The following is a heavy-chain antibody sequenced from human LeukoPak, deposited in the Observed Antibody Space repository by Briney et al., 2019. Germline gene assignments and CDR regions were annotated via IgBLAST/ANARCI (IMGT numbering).Heavy chain of an antibody. CDR2: IRYDGSNK. V-gene: IGHV3-30*02. D-gene: IGHD4-17*01. CDR3: ARGEGYGDYYFDY. J-gene: IGHJ4*02. Sequence: GGSLRLSCAASGFTFSSYSMNWVRQAPGKGLEWVAFIRYDGSNKYYADSVKGRFTISRDNSKNTLYLQMNSLRAEDTAVYYCARGEGYGDYYFDYWGQGTLVTVSS. CDR1: GFTFSSYS.